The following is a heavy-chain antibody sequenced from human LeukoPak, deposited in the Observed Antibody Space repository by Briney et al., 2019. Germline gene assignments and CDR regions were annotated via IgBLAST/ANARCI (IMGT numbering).Heavy chain of an antibody. CDR3: ARDRPADYYDSSGPSDY. Sequence: GGSLRLSCAASGFTFDDYGMSWVRQAPGKGLEWVSSISSSSSYIYYADSVKARFTISGDDAKNSLYLQMNSLRAEDTAVYYCARDRPADYYDSSGPSDYWGQGTLVTVSS. CDR1: GFTFDDYG. D-gene: IGHD3-22*01. J-gene: IGHJ4*02. CDR2: ISSSSSYI. V-gene: IGHV3-21*01.